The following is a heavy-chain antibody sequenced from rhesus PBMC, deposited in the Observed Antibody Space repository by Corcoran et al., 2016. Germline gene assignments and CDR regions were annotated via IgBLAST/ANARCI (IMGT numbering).Heavy chain of an antibody. Sequence: EVQLVESGGGLAKPGGSLRLSCAASGFTFSDYYMHWVRQASGKGLEWVSRISNGGGSTLYADSVKGRFTISRENAKNTLYLQMDSLRAEDTALYYCARAVCTGSGCYGDHWGQGVLVTVSS. CDR1: GFTFSDYY. D-gene: IGHD2-21*01. J-gene: IGHJ4*01. CDR3: ARAVCTGSGCYGDH. CDR2: ISNGGGST. V-gene: IGHV3-59*01.